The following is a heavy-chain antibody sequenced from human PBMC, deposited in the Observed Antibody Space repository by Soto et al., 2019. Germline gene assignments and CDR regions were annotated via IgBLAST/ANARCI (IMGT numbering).Heavy chain of an antibody. CDR1: GGSISPNY. V-gene: IGHV4-59*08. CDR3: ARLGAYFQALDS. D-gene: IGHD3-16*01. J-gene: IGHJ4*02. CDR2: IYYAGTT. Sequence: SETLSLTCTVSGGSISPNYWSWIRQPPGKGLEWIGYIYYAGTTTYNPSLKSRVTISVDTSKNQFSLNLTSVTAADTAVYYFARLGAYFQALDSWGQGTLVTVSS.